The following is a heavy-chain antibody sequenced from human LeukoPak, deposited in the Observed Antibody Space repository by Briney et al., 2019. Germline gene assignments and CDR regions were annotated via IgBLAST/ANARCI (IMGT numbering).Heavy chain of an antibody. V-gene: IGHV3-48*03. D-gene: IGHD1-7*01. CDR3: ATAITGTVYFDY. CDR2: TSNSGNNK. J-gene: IGHJ4*02. Sequence: PGGSLRLSCAASGFTFSTYEMNWVRLAPGKGLEWLSYTSNSGNNKYYADSVKGRFTVSRDNAKSSLYLQMNSLRAEDTAVYYCATAITGTVYFDYWGQGTLVTVSS. CDR1: GFTFSTYE.